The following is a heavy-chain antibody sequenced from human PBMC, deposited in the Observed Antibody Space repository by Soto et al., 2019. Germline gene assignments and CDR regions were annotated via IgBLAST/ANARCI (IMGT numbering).Heavy chain of an antibody. CDR3: ARDEQQIVSALPFLFDY. D-gene: IGHD6-6*01. V-gene: IGHV3-30-3*01. CDR2: ISYDGSNK. CDR1: GFTFSSYA. Sequence: GGSLRLSCAASGFTFSSYAMHWVRQAPGKGLEWVAVISYDGSNKYYADSVKGRFTISRDNSKNTLYLQMNSLRAEDTAVYYCARDEQQIVSALPFLFDYWGQGTLVTVSS. J-gene: IGHJ4*02.